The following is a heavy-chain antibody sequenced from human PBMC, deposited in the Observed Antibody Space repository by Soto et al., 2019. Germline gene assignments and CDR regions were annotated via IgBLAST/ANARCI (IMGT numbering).Heavy chain of an antibody. CDR2: IFYTGST. CDR3: ARVGSSGWSPDY. J-gene: IGHJ4*02. CDR1: GGSISGHY. Sequence: SETLSLTCTVSGGSISGHYWIWIRQSPGKGLEWIGYIFYTGSTNYNPSLKSRVTLSADTSKNQFSLRLSSVTAADTAVYYCARVGSSGWSPDYWGQGTLVTVSS. V-gene: IGHV4-59*11. D-gene: IGHD6-19*01.